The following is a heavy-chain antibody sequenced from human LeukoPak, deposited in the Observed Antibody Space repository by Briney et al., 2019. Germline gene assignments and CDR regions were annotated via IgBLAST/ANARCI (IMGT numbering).Heavy chain of an antibody. V-gene: IGHV3-48*03. CDR3: ARYRRSGYCSSTSCYFDY. CDR2: ISDSGHTT. J-gene: IGHJ4*02. D-gene: IGHD2-2*01. CDR1: GLTFSNFK. Sequence: GGSLRLSCAVSGLTFSNFKMNWVRQAPGKGLEWVSYISDSGHTTFYADSVKGRFTISRDNAKNSLYLQMSSLRVEDTAVYYCARYRRSGYCSSTSCYFDYWGQGTLVTVSS.